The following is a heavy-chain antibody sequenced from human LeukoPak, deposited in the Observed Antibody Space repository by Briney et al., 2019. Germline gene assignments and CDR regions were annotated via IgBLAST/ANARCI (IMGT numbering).Heavy chain of an antibody. CDR3: ARPTMIDPIGAFDI. J-gene: IGHJ3*02. V-gene: IGHV1-18*01. D-gene: IGHD3-22*01. CDR1: GYTFTSYG. CDR2: ISAYNGNT. Sequence: ASVKVSCKASGYTFTSYGISWVRQAPGQGLEWMGWISAYNGNTNYAQKLQGRVTMTTDTSTSTAYMELRSLRSDDTAVYYCARPTMIDPIGAFDIWGQGTMVTVSS.